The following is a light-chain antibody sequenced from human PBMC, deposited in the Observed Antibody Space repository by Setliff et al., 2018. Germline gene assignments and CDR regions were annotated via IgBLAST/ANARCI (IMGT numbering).Light chain of an antibody. V-gene: IGLV2-23*02. Sequence: QSVLTQPASVSGSPGQSITISCTGTSSDVGSYNLVSWYQQFPGKAPKLMIYEVSKRPSGVSNRFSGSKSGSTASLTISGLQAEDEADYYCCSYAGSRTYVIFGGGTKGTVL. CDR2: EVS. CDR1: SSDVGSYNL. CDR3: CSYAGSRTYVI. J-gene: IGLJ2*01.